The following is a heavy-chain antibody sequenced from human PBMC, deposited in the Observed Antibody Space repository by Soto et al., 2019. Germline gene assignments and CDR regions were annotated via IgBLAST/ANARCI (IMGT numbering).Heavy chain of an antibody. D-gene: IGHD6-19*01. CDR3: ARFWGWGSGWPSPLDY. J-gene: IGHJ4*02. Sequence: ASVKVSCKASGYTFTGYYMHWVRQAPGQGLEWMGWINPNSGGTNYAQKFQGRVTMTRDTSISTAYMELSRLRSDDTAVYYCARFWGWGSGWPSPLDYWGQGTMVTVYS. CDR2: INPNSGGT. CDR1: GYTFTGYY. V-gene: IGHV1-2*02.